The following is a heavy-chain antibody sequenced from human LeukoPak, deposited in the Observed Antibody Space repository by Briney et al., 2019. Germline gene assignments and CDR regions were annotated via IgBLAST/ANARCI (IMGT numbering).Heavy chain of an antibody. V-gene: IGHV3-30*02. CDR2: IRYDGSNK. CDR1: GFTFSSYG. Sequence: GGSLRLSCAASGFTFSSYGMHWVRQAPGKGLEWVAFIRYDGSNKYYADSVMGRFTISRDNSKNTLYLQMNSLRTEDTAIYYCARGGVRRGYYDYWGQGTLVTVSS. CDR3: ARGGVRRGYYDY. D-gene: IGHD1-14*01. J-gene: IGHJ4*02.